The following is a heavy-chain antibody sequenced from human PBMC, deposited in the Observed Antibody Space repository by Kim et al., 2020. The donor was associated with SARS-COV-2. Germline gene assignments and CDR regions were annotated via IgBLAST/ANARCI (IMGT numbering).Heavy chain of an antibody. CDR2: ISYDGSNK. CDR3: ARIAGEGDVSFDI. J-gene: IGHJ3*02. Sequence: GGSLRLSCAASGFTFSSYAMHWVRQAPGKGLEWVAVISYDGSNKYYADSVKGRFTISRDTSKTTLYLQMNSPRAEDTVVYYCARIAGEGDVSFDIWGQGT. D-gene: IGHD6-13*01. V-gene: IGHV3-30*04. CDR1: GFTFSSYA.